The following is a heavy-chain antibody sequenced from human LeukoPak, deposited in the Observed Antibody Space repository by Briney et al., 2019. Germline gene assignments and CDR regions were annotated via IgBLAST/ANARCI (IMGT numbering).Heavy chain of an antibody. J-gene: IGHJ2*01. CDR3: AKGPGLGAGKRYLDL. D-gene: IGHD6-13*01. V-gene: IGHV3-9*01. Sequence: GGSLRLSCAASGFTFDDYAMHWVRQAPGKGLEWVSGISWNSGSIGYADSVKGRFTISRDNAKNSLSLQMNSLKPEDTALYYCAKGPGLGAGKRYLDLWGRGTLVIVSS. CDR1: GFTFDDYA. CDR2: ISWNSGSI.